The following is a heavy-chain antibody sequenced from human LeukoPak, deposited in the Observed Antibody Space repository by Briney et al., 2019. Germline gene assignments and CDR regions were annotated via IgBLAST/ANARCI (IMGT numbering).Heavy chain of an antibody. D-gene: IGHD3-16*02. CDR2: IKSKTDGGTT. CDR3: TTERPFSYRFDY. J-gene: IGHJ4*02. Sequence: GGSLRPSCAASAFTFSNAWMSWVRHAPGKGLEWVGRIKSKTDGGTTDYAAPVKGRFTISRDDSKNTLYLQMNSLKTEDTAVYYRTTERPFSYRFDYWGQGTLVTVSS. CDR1: AFTFSNAW. V-gene: IGHV3-15*01.